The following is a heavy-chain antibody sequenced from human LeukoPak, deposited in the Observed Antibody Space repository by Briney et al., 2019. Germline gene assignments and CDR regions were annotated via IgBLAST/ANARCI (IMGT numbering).Heavy chain of an antibody. CDR1: GGSISSSSYY. D-gene: IGHD3-10*01. J-gene: IGHJ4*02. CDR3: ASTMVRGVIPYY. CDR2: IYYSGST. Sequence: SESLSLTCTVSGGSISSSSYYSGWIRQPPGKGLEWIGSIYYSGSTYYNPSLKSRVTISVDTSKNQFSLKLSSVTAADTAVYYCASTMVRGVIPYYWGQGTLVTVSS. V-gene: IGHV4-39*01.